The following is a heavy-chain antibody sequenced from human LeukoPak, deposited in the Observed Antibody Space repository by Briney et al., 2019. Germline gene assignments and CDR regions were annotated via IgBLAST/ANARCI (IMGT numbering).Heavy chain of an antibody. CDR2: INHSGST. Sequence: SETLSLTCAVYGGSFSGYYWSWIRQPPGKGLEWIGEINHSGSTNYNPSLKSRVTISVDTSKNQFSLKLSSVTAADTAVYYCASEAYYYDSSGYYKYWGQGTLVTVSS. D-gene: IGHD3-22*01. V-gene: IGHV4-34*01. CDR3: ASEAYYYDSSGYYKY. J-gene: IGHJ4*02. CDR1: GGSFSGYY.